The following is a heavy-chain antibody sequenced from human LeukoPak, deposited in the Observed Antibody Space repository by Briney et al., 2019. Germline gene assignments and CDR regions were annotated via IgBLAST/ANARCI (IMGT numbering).Heavy chain of an antibody. CDR3: ARALEDYYDSSGSNWFDP. CDR2: IYHSGST. CDR1: GGSISSSNW. J-gene: IGHJ5*02. V-gene: IGHV4-4*02. Sequence: PSQTLSLTCTVSGGSISSSNWWSWVRQPPGKGLEWFGEIYHSGSTNYNPSLKGRVTISVDKSKNQFSLKLSSVTAADTAVYYCARALEDYYDSSGSNWFDPWGQGTLVTVSS. D-gene: IGHD3-22*01.